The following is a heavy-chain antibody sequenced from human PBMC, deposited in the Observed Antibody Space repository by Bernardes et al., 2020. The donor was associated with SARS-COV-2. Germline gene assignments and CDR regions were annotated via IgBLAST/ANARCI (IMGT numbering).Heavy chain of an antibody. CDR3: ARIEIGSSVVSNWFDP. V-gene: IGHV4-34*01. J-gene: IGHJ5*02. D-gene: IGHD1-26*01. CDR2: INHSGRT. Sequence: TLSLTCAVYGGSFSGYYWNWIRQPPGKGLEWIGEINHSGRTNYNPSLKSRVTISVDTSKNQFSLKLSFVTAADTAVYYCARIEIGSSVVSNWFDPWGQGTLVTVSS. CDR1: GGSFSGYY.